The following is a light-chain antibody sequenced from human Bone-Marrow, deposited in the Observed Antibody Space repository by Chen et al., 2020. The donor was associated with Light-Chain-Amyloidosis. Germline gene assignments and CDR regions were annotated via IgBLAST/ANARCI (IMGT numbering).Light chain of an antibody. V-gene: IGKV1-12*01. J-gene: IGKJ4*01. Sequence: LQMTQSPSSVSASVGDRLTITCRASQGISSWLAWSQQKPGKAPKLLIYGASSLQSGVPSRFSGSGSGTDFTLTISSLQPEDFARYYCQQANSFPFTFGGGTKVEIK. CDR3: QQANSFPFT. CDR1: QGISSW. CDR2: GAS.